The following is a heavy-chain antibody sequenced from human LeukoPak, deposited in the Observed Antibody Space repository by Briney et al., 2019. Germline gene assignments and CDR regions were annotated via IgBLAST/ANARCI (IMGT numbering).Heavy chain of an antibody. CDR2: IKQDGSEK. CDR1: RFTFSSYW. Sequence: PGGSLRLSCAASRFTFSSYWMTWVRQAPGKGLEWVAYIKQDGSEKHYVDSVKGRFTISRDNAKNSLFLQMNSLRAEDTAVYYCARASQLTGWGQGTLVTVSS. V-gene: IGHV3-7*01. CDR3: ARASQLTG. D-gene: IGHD3-9*01. J-gene: IGHJ4*02.